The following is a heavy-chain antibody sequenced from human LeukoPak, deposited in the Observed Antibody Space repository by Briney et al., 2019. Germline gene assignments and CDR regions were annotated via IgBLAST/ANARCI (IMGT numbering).Heavy chain of an antibody. D-gene: IGHD4-17*01. Sequence: PGGSLRLSCAASGFTFSSYSTNWVRQAPGKGLEWVSSISSSSSYIYYADSVKGRFTISRDNAKNSLYLQMNSLRAEDTAMYYRAREPDDYGDYAWFDPWGQGTLVAVSS. V-gene: IGHV3-21*01. CDR3: AREPDDYGDYAWFDP. CDR1: GFTFSSYS. J-gene: IGHJ5*02. CDR2: ISSSSSYI.